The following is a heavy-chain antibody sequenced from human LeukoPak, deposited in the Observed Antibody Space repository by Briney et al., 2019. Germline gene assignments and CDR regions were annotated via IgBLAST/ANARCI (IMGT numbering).Heavy chain of an antibody. CDR2: IYYSGST. V-gene: IGHV4-59*01. Sequence: SETLSLTCTVSGGSISCYYWSWIRQPPGKGLEWSGYIYYSGSTNYNPSLKSRDTITRDTSKNQLALKLSSVAAADTAVYYCARGDQQQLANSHFNYWGQGTLVTVSS. D-gene: IGHD6-13*01. J-gene: IGHJ4*02. CDR1: GGSISCYY. CDR3: ARGDQQQLANSHFNY.